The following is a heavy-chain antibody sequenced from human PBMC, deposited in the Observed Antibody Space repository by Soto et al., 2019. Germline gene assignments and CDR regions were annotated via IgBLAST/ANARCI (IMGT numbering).Heavy chain of an antibody. J-gene: IGHJ1*01. V-gene: IGHV4-39*01. CDR3: ATHNSNLDP. CDR2: IYYSGRT. D-gene: IGHD1-20*01. CDR1: GDSIRSTTYY. Sequence: ASETLSLTCTVSGDSIRSTTYYWGWIRQPPGKGLEWIGSIYYSGRTNYNPSLKGRVTISVDMSQNQFFLKLSSVTAADTAVYYCATHNSNLDPWGQGTLGTVSS.